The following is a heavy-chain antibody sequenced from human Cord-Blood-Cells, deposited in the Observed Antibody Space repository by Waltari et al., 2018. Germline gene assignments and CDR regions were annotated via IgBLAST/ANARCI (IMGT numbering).Heavy chain of an antibody. V-gene: IGHV4-39*01. Sequence: QLQLQESGPGLVKPSETLSLTCTVSGGSISSRRYYWGWIRQPPGKGLEWIGSIYYSGSTYYNPSLKSRVTISVDTSKNQFSLKLSSVTAADTAVYYCENLWGYYFDYWGQGTLVTVSS. CDR2: IYYSGST. CDR1: GGSISSRRYY. CDR3: ENLWGYYFDY. D-gene: IGHD3-16*01. J-gene: IGHJ4*02.